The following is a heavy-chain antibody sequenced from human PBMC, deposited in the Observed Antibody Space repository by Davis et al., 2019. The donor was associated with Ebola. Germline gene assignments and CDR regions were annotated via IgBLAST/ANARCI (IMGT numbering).Heavy chain of an antibody. V-gene: IGHV3-23*01. CDR3: AREVGVDGMDV. Sequence: GGSLRLSCADSVITFSSYAMTWVRQAPGKGLEWVSAISGSGGTTYYAGSVKGRFTVSRDNSKKTMYRQMNSLRAEDTAVYYCAREVGVDGMDVWGQGTTVTVSS. CDR2: ISGSGGTT. D-gene: IGHD1-26*01. CDR1: VITFSSYA. J-gene: IGHJ6*02.